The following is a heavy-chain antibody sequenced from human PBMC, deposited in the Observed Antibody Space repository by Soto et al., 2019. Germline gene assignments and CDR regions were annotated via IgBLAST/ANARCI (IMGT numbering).Heavy chain of an antibody. CDR2: INGGNGNT. J-gene: IGHJ6*02. Sequence: ASVKVSCKASGYTFSFYGMHWVRQAPGQRLEWMGWINGGNGNTKYSQKLQDRVTITRDTSASVAYMELSSLRSEDTAMYYCVRDPETRSDNYFYYNMDVWGQGTMVTVSS. V-gene: IGHV1-3*01. CDR3: VRDPETRSDNYFYYNMDV. CDR1: GYTFSFYG.